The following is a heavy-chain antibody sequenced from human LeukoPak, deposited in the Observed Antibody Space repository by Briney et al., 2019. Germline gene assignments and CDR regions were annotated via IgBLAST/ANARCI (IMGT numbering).Heavy chain of an antibody. D-gene: IGHD6-19*01. J-gene: IGHJ4*02. Sequence: GGSLRLSCAASGFTSSSYSMNWVRQAPGKGLEWVSSISSSSSYIYYADSVKGRFTISRDNAKNSLYLQMNSLRAEDTAVYYCARDWTVAGLPFDYWGQGTLVTVSS. CDR2: ISSSSSYI. CDR1: GFTSSSYS. CDR3: ARDWTVAGLPFDY. V-gene: IGHV3-21*01.